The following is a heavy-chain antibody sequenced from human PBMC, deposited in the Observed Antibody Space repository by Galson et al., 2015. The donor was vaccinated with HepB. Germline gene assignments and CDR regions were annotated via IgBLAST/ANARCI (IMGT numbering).Heavy chain of an antibody. CDR3: AREGGGSLEHGMDV. J-gene: IGHJ6*02. Sequence: LRLSCAASGFTFSSYGMHWVRQAPGKGLEWVAVISYDGSNKYYADSVKGRFTISRDNSKNTLYLQMNSLRAEDTAVYYCAREGGGSLEHGMDVWGQGTTVTVSS. CDR2: ISYDGSNK. V-gene: IGHV3-30*03. CDR1: GFTFSSYG. D-gene: IGHD5-24*01.